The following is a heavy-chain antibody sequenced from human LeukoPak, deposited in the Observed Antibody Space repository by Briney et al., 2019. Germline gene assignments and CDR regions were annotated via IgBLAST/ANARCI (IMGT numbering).Heavy chain of an antibody. D-gene: IGHD3-22*01. Sequence: SVKVSCKASGGTFSSHAISWVRQAPGQGLEWMGGIIPIFGTANYSQKFQGRVTITTDESTSTAYMELSSLRSEDTAVYYCARVNYYDSSSYYYDWYFDLWGRGTLVTVSS. J-gene: IGHJ2*01. CDR2: IIPIFGTA. V-gene: IGHV1-69*05. CDR1: GGTFSSHA. CDR3: ARVNYYDSSSYYYDWYFDL.